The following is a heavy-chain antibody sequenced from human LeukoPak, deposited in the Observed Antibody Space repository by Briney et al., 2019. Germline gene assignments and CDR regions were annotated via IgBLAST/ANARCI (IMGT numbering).Heavy chain of an antibody. J-gene: IGHJ3*02. Sequence: SETPSLTCAVYGGSFSGYYWSWIRQPPGKGLEWIGEINHSGSTNYNPSLKSRVTISVDTSKNQFSLKLSSVTAADTAVYYCARRVYSNLNDAFDIWGQGTMVTVSS. V-gene: IGHV4-34*01. CDR2: INHSGST. CDR1: GGSFSGYY. CDR3: ARRVYSNLNDAFDI. D-gene: IGHD4-11*01.